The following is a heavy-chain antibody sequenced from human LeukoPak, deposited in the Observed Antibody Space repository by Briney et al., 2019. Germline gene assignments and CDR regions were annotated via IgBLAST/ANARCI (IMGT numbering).Heavy chain of an antibody. CDR3: ARHSRLDKSSLSWADY. D-gene: IGHD2-2*03. CDR2: IYYSGST. Sequence: SETLSLTCTVSGGSISSYYWSWIRQPPGKGLEWIGYIYYSGSTNYNPSLKSRVTISVDTSKNQFSLKLSSVTAADTAVYYCARHSRLDKSSLSWADYWGQGTLVTVSS. J-gene: IGHJ4*02. CDR1: GGSISSYY. V-gene: IGHV4-59*08.